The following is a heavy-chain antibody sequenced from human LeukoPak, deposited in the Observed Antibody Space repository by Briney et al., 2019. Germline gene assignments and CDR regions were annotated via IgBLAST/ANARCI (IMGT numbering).Heavy chain of an antibody. CDR1: GGSISSYY. CDR2: IYYSGST. V-gene: IGHV4-59*01. CDR3: ARVGYSSSWYEYHYYGMDV. Sequence: SETLSLTCTVSGGSISSYYWSWIRQPPGKGLEWIGYIYYSGSTNYNPSLKCRVTISVDTSKNQFSLKLSSVTAADTAVYYCARVGYSSSWYEYHYYGMDVWGQGTTVTVSS. D-gene: IGHD6-13*01. J-gene: IGHJ6*02.